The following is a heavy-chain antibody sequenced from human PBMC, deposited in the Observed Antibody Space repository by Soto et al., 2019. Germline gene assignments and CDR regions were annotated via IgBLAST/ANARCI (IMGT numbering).Heavy chain of an antibody. CDR2: QYYAGST. J-gene: IGHJ4*02. Sequence: SETLSLTCTVSGGSISSGFYYWGWIRQPPGKGLEYIGSQYYAGSTYYNPSLKSRVTILVGTSKNQFSLKLSSVTAADTAVYFCARGDDFAGNDYFDYWGQGTLVTVSS. CDR3: ARGDDFAGNDYFDY. CDR1: GGSISSGFYY. D-gene: IGHD1-1*01. V-gene: IGHV4-39*01.